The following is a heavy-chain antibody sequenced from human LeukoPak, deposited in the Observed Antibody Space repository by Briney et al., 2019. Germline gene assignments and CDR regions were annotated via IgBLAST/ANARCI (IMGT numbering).Heavy chain of an antibody. D-gene: IGHD4-17*01. CDR3: ARTTVPTLYFAY. CDR2: ISYSGST. Sequence: SETLSLTCTVSGGSISSYYWSCIRQPPGKGLEWIGYISYSGSTNYNPSLKSRVTISVDTSKNHFSLKLSSVTAADTAVYYCARTTVPTLYFAYGDQGTVVSVSS. CDR1: GGSISSYY. J-gene: IGHJ4*02. V-gene: IGHV4-59*08.